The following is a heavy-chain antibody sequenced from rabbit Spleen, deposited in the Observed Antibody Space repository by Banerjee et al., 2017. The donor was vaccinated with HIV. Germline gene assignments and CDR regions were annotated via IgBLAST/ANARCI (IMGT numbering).Heavy chain of an antibody. CDR3: ARDTGSSFSSYGMDL. D-gene: IGHD8-1*01. J-gene: IGHJ6*01. CDR1: RFDFNAYY. CDR2: FDPVFGSA. V-gene: IGHV1S7*01. Sequence: QLKESGGGLVQPGGSLELSCKASRFDFNAYYMSWVRQAPGKGLEWIGHFDPVFGSAYYATWVNGRFTISSHNARNTLYLQLNSLTVADSATYFCARDTGSSFSSYGMDLWGQGTLVTVS.